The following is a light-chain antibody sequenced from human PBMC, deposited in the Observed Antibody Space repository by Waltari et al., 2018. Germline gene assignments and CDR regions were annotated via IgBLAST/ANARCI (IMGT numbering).Light chain of an antibody. J-gene: IGLJ2*01. CDR3: SSWTDSDTLKLL. CDR2: DVT. Sequence: QSALTQPASVSGSPGQSITISSTGPSRYVGAHSDVSWHQQHPGKAPQLMIYDVTNRPSGVSNRFSGSKSGNTASLTISGLQAEDEADYYCSSWTDSDTLKLLFGGGTKLTVL. V-gene: IGLV2-14*03. CDR1: SRYVGAHSD.